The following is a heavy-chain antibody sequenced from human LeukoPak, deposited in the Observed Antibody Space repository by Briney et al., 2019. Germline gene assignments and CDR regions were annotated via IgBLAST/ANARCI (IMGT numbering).Heavy chain of an antibody. Sequence: ASVKVSCKASGYTLTSYAMHWVRQAPGQRLEWMGWINAGNGNTKYSQKFQGRVTITRDTSASTAYMELSSLRSEDTAVYYCASQLGQLPNPGAFDIWGQGTMVTVSS. D-gene: IGHD2-2*01. V-gene: IGHV1-3*01. J-gene: IGHJ3*02. CDR2: INAGNGNT. CDR3: ASQLGQLPNPGAFDI. CDR1: GYTLTSYA.